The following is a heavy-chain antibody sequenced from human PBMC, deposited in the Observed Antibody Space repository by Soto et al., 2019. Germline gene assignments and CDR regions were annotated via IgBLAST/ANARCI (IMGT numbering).Heavy chain of an antibody. D-gene: IGHD2-2*01. J-gene: IGHJ6*02. Sequence: RLSCEASGFSFGSYSMNWVRQAPGKGLEWVSFISGRGTTTYYADSVKGRFTVSRDNAKNSLSLEVNSLRDEDTAVYYRARLGYCSSATCKYYFYYYGMDVWGQGTTVTVSS. V-gene: IGHV3-48*02. CDR2: ISGRGTTT. CDR1: GFSFGSYS. CDR3: ARLGYCSSATCKYYFYYYGMDV.